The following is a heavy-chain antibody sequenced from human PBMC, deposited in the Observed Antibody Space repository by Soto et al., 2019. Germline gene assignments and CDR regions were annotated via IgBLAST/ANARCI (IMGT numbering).Heavy chain of an antibody. V-gene: IGHV3-30*18. CDR3: AKDVLGYCSGRSCYSGPWFDP. CDR1: GFTFSSYG. J-gene: IGHJ5*02. D-gene: IGHD2-15*01. CDR2: ISYDGSNK. Sequence: PGGSLRLSCAASGFTFSSYGMHWVRQAPGKGLEWVAVISYDGSNKYYADSVKGRFTISRDNSKNTLYLQMNSLRAEDTAVYYCAKDVLGYCSGRSCYSGPWFDPWGQGTLVTVSS.